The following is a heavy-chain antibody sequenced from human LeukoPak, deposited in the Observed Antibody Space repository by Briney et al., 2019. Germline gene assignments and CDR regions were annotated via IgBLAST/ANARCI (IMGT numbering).Heavy chain of an antibody. CDR1: DYSISSVYY. Sequence: SETLSLTCTVSDYSISSVYYWGWIRQPPGKGLKWIGSIYHSGRTYFNPSLKSRVTISVDTSKNQFSLKLSSVTAADTAVYYCARRASGYSYGYYFDYWGQGTLVTVSS. V-gene: IGHV4-38-2*02. J-gene: IGHJ4*02. CDR3: ARRASGYSYGYYFDY. CDR2: IYHSGRT. D-gene: IGHD5-18*01.